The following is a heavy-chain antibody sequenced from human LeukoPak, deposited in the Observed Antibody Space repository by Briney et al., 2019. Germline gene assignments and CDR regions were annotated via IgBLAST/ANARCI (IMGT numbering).Heavy chain of an antibody. CDR3: ARASWYSSTDAFDI. CDR2: ISSSGSII. Sequence: PGGSLRLSCAASGFTFRDYYMSWIRQAPGKGLEWVSYISSSGSIIYYADSVKGRFTISRDNAKNSLYLQMNSLRAEDTAVYYCARASWYSSTDAFDIWGQGTMVTVSS. V-gene: IGHV3-11*04. D-gene: IGHD6-13*01. J-gene: IGHJ3*02. CDR1: GFTFRDYY.